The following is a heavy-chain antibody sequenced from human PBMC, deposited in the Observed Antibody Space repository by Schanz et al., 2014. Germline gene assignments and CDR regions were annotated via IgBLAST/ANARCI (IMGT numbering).Heavy chain of an antibody. J-gene: IGHJ3*01. CDR2: IFHSGTT. CDR1: GGSISSGVW. Sequence: QVQLQELGPGLVKPSGTLSLTCVVSGGSISSGVWWTWARQSPGKGLEWIGEIFHSGTTNYNPSLEGRVTISVDKSKNQFSLILSSMTAADTAVYYCTRSTLWSYDVWGRGTMVIVSS. V-gene: IGHV4-4*02. D-gene: IGHD2-21*01. CDR3: TRSTLWSYDV.